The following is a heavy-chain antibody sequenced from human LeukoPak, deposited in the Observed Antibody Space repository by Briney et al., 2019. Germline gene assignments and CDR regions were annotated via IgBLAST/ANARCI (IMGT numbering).Heavy chain of an antibody. CDR1: GYTFTSYY. D-gene: IGHD4-11*01. CDR2: INPSGGST. Sequence: ASVKVSCKASGYTFTSYYMHWVRQAPGQGLEWMGIINPSGGSTSYAQKFQGRVTMTRDTSTSTAYMELRSLRSDDTAVYYCARDWRRDSNYDYYYYMDVWGKGTTVTVSS. J-gene: IGHJ6*03. V-gene: IGHV1-46*01. CDR3: ARDWRRDSNYDYYYYMDV.